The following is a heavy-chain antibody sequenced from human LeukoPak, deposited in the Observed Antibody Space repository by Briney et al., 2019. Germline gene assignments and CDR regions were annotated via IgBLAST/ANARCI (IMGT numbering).Heavy chain of an antibody. D-gene: IGHD3-9*01. V-gene: IGHV3-21*01. J-gene: IGHJ4*02. CDR3: ARDPGAPYYDILTGTNDY. Sequence: SSSYIYYADSVKGRFTISRDNAKNSLYLQMNSLRAEDTAVYYCARDPGAPYYDILTGTNDYWGQGTLVTVSS. CDR2: SSSYI.